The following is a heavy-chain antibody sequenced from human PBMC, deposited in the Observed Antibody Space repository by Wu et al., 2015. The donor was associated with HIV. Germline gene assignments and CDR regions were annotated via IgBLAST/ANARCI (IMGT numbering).Heavy chain of an antibody. J-gene: IGHJ4*02. D-gene: IGHD2-2*01. V-gene: IGHV1-69*12. Sequence: QVQLVQSGAEVKKPGSSVKVSCKASGGTFSSYAISWVRQAPGQGLEWMGGIIPIFGTANYAQKFQGRVTITADESTSTAYMELSSLRSEDTAVYYCARAPQTRCSSTSCYYFDYWGQGTLVTVSS. CDR1: GGTFSSYA. CDR3: ARAPQTRCSSTSCYYFDY. CDR2: IIPIFGTA.